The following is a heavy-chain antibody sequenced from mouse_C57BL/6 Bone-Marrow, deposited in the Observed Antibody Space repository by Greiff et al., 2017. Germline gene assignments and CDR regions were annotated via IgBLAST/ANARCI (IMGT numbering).Heavy chain of an antibody. V-gene: IGHV1-9*01. D-gene: IGHD2-1*01. CDR1: GYTFTGYW. J-gene: IGHJ3*01. CDR2: ILPGSGST. Sequence: VQLQQSGAELMKPGASVKLSCKATGYTFTGYWIEWVKQRPGHGLEWIGEILPGSGSTNYNEKFKGKATFTADTSSNTAYMQLSSLTTEDSAIYYGARYGNYGGVLHLFAYWGQGTLVTVSA. CDR3: ARYGNYGGVLHLFAY.